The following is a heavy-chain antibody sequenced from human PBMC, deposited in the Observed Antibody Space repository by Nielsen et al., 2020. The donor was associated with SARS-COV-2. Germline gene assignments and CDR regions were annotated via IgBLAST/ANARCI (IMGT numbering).Heavy chain of an antibody. CDR3: ARGVELPHQPPAMDV. CDR1: GFIFDDYG. CDR2: INGNGGST. V-gene: IGHV3-20*04. Sequence: GESLKISCAASGFIFDDYGMSWVRQAPGKGLEWVSGINGNGGSTSYADSVKGRFSISRDNAKNSLYLQMNSLRTDDTAVYYCARGVELPHQPPAMDVWGQGTTVTVSS. J-gene: IGHJ6*02. D-gene: IGHD2-15*01.